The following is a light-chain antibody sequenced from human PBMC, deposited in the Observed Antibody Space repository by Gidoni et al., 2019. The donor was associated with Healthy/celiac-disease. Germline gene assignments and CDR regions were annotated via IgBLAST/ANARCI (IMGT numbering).Light chain of an antibody. V-gene: IGKV1-39*01. J-gene: IGKJ2*01. Sequence: IQMTHSPSSLSASVGDRVTIPCRASQSISSYLNWYQQKPGKAPKLLIYAASSVQSGVPSRFSGSGSGTDFTSTISSLQQEDFATYYCQQSYSTPPYTFGQGTKLEIK. CDR3: QQSYSTPPYT. CDR1: QSISSY. CDR2: AAS.